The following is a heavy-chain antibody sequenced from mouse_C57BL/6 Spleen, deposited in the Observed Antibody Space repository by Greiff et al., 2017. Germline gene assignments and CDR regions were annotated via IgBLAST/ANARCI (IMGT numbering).Heavy chain of an antibody. CDR1: GSAFSSSW. V-gene: IGHV1-82*01. CDR3: ARGYYGSSDFDD. D-gene: IGHD1-1*01. J-gene: IGHJ2*01. CDR2: IYPGAGDT. Sequence: VQLQQSGAELARPGSSVKISCKASGSAFSSSWMNWVKQRPGPGLEWIGRIYPGAGDTNYTGKLKGKATLTADKSSSTAYMQLSSLTSEDSAVHVCARGYYGSSDFDDGVKGTTLAVS.